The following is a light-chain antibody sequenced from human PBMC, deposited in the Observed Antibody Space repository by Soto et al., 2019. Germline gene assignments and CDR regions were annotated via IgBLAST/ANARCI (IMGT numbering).Light chain of an antibody. CDR2: DVT. CDR3: SSYSSSTTHVV. CDR1: SSDVGDFNY. J-gene: IGLJ2*01. V-gene: IGLV2-14*03. Sequence: QSALTQPASVSGSPGRSVTISCTGTSSDVGDFNYVSWYQHLPGRAPKLIIYDVTNRPSGISYRFSASKSGRTASLTISGLQAEDEAYYYCSSYSSSTTHVVFGGETHLTVL.